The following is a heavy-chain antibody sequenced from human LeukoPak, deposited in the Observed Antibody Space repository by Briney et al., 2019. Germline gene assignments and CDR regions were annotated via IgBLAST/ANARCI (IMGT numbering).Heavy chain of an antibody. CDR1: GYTFTSYG. CDR3: AREDGIEMATIIDY. V-gene: IGHV1-18*01. CDR2: ISAYNGNT. Sequence: ASVKVSCKASGYTFTSYGISWVRQAPGQGLEWMGWISAYNGNTNYAQKLQGRVTMTTDTSTSTAYMELRSLRSDDTAVYYCAREDGIEMATIIDYWGQGTLVTVSS. J-gene: IGHJ4*02. D-gene: IGHD5-24*01.